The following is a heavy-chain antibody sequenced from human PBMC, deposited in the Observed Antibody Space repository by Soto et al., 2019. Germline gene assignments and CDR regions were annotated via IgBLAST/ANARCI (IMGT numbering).Heavy chain of an antibody. D-gene: IGHD6-6*01. CDR3: AREPYSSSSGFGYFDY. CDR2: IKQDGSEK. V-gene: IGHV3-7*01. CDR1: GFTFSSFW. J-gene: IGHJ4*02. Sequence: PGGSLRLSCAASGFTFSSFWMSWVRQAPGKGLEWVANIKQDGSEKYYVDSVKGRFTISRDNAKNSLYLQMNSLRAEDTAVYYCAREPYSSSSGFGYFDYWGQGTLVTVS.